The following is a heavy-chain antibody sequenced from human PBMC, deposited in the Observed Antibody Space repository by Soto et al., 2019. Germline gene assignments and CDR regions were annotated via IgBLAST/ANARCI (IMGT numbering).Heavy chain of an antibody. J-gene: IGHJ5*02. CDR1: GFTFSSYG. V-gene: IGHV3-48*01. Sequence: HPGGSLRLSCAASGFTFSSYGMHWVRQAPGKGLEWVSYISSSSSTIYYADSVKGRFTISRDNAKNSLYLQMNSLRAEDTAVYYCARHPERIAQIGWFDPWGQGTLVTVSS. CDR2: ISSSSSTI. D-gene: IGHD6-13*01. CDR3: ARHPERIAQIGWFDP.